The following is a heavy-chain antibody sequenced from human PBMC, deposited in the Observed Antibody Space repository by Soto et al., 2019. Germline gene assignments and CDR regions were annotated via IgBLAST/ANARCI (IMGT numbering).Heavy chain of an antibody. Sequence: EVQLLESGGGLVQPGGSLRLSCAASGLTFSNCAMSWVRQAPGKGLEWVSGIGGSGDTTYYADSVKGRFTISRDNSKNTLYLQMNSLRAEDTAVYYCASRAYCSISAYYEYYFDYWGQGTLVTVSS. D-gene: IGHD3-22*01. J-gene: IGHJ4*02. CDR1: GLTFSNCA. CDR3: ASRAYCSISAYYEYYFDY. V-gene: IGHV3-23*01. CDR2: IGGSGDTT.